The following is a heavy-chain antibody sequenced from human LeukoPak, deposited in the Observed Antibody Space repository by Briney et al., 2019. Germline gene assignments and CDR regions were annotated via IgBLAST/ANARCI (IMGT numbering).Heavy chain of an antibody. CDR3: ARVQGSSWYPRDYYYYGMDV. CDR1: GFTFSSYE. Sequence: GGSLRLSCAASGFTFSSYEMNWVRQAPGKGLEWVSYISSSASTIYYADSVKGRFTTSRDNAKNSLYRQMNSLRAEDTAVYYCARVQGSSWYPRDYYYYGMDVWGKGTTVTVSS. J-gene: IGHJ6*04. D-gene: IGHD6-13*01. V-gene: IGHV3-48*03. CDR2: ISSSASTI.